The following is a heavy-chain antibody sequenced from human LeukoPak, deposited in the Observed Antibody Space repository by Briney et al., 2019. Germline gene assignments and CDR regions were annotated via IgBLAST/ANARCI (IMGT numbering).Heavy chain of an antibody. J-gene: IGHJ6*02. D-gene: IGHD5-18*01. CDR3: ATSGYSYGQGYYYYYGMDV. Sequence: GALRLSCAASGFTFSSYAMSWVRQAPGKGLEWVSAISGSGGSTYYADSVKGRFTISRDNSKNTLYLQMNSLRAEDTAVYYCATSGYSYGQGYYYYYGMDVWGQGTTVTVSS. V-gene: IGHV3-23*01. CDR1: GFTFSSYA. CDR2: ISGSGGST.